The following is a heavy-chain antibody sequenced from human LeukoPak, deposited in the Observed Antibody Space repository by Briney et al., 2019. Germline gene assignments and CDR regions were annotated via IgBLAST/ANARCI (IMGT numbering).Heavy chain of an antibody. V-gene: IGHV1-46*01. CDR1: GYTLTRYF. J-gene: IGHJ4*02. D-gene: IGHD5-24*01. CDR3: ARVDGYNSVIDY. Sequence: ASVKVSCKASGYTLTRYFIHWVRQAPGQGLEWMGIINPNGGSTSYPQKFQGRVTMTRDTSTNTVYMELSSLKSEDAAVYYCARVDGYNSVIDYWGQGTLVTVSS. CDR2: INPNGGST.